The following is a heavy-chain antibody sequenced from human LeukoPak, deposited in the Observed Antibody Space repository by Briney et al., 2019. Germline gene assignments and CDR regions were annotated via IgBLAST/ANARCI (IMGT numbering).Heavy chain of an antibody. CDR1: GYTFTGYY. D-gene: IGHD5-24*01. V-gene: IGHV7-4-1*02. J-gene: IGHJ3*02. CDR2: INTNTGNP. Sequence: ASVKVSCKASGYTFTGYYMHWVRQAPGQGLEWMGWINTNTGNPTYAQGFTGRFVFSLDTSVSTAYLQISSLKAEDTAVYYCAREEDGYNYGLGGEFGDAFDIWGQGTMVTVSS. CDR3: AREEDGYNYGLGGEFGDAFDI.